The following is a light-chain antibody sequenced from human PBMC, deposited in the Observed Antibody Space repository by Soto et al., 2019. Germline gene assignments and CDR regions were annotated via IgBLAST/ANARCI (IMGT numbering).Light chain of an antibody. CDR1: QSVSSY. CDR3: LPGTNCIT. CDR2: DAS. Sequence: EIVLTQSPATLSLSPGERATLSCRASQSVSSYLAWYQQKPGQAPRLLIYDASSRATGIPARFSGSGSGTLFPLNIGVLEVDSFAFYFGLPGTNCITCDEGTGLE. J-gene: IGKJ5*01. V-gene: IGKV3-11*01.